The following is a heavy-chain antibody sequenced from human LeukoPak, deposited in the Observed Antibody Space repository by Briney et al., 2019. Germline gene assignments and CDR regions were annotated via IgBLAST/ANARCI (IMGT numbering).Heavy chain of an antibody. Sequence: SVKVSCKASGGTFSSYAISWVRQAPGQGLEWMGGIIPIFGTANYAQKFQGRVTITTDESTSTAYMELRSLRSEDTAVYYCARDRGCSGGSCYSPNWFDPWGQGTLVTVSS. D-gene: IGHD2-15*01. CDR1: GGTFSSYA. CDR2: IIPIFGTA. J-gene: IGHJ5*02. CDR3: ARDRGCSGGSCYSPNWFDP. V-gene: IGHV1-69*05.